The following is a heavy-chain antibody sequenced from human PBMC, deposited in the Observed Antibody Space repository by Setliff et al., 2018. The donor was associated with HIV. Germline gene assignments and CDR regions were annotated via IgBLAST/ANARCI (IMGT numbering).Heavy chain of an antibody. J-gene: IGHJ5*01. Sequence: SETLSLTCGVYGVSFSDYFWSWIRQSPGKGLEWIGEINPTGSANYNPSLKGRVTISTDPSKRQFSLRLTSVTAADTAIYYCASLIIAAGGTRLDSWGLGTLVTVSS. CDR3: ASLIIAAGGTRLDS. CDR2: INPTGSA. V-gene: IGHV4-34*01. CDR1: GVSFSDYF. D-gene: IGHD6-13*01.